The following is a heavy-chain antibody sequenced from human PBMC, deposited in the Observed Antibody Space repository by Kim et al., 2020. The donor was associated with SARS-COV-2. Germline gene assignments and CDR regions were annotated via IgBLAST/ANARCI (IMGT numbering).Heavy chain of an antibody. CDR2: IWYDGSNK. V-gene: IGHV3-33*01. J-gene: IGHJ4*02. CDR3: ASTIDTYSFFFDY. CDR1: GFTFSSYG. Sequence: GGSLRLSCAASGFTFSSYGMHWVRQAPGKGLEWVAVIWYDGSNKYYADSVKGRFTISRDNSKNTLYLQMNSLRAEDTAVYYCASTIDTYSFFFDYGGQGTLVTVSS. D-gene: IGHD3-3*01.